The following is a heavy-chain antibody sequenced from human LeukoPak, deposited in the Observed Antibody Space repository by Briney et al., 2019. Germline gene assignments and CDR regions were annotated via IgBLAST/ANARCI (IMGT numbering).Heavy chain of an antibody. Sequence: GGSLILSCAVSGFTFSNHGMSWVRQAPGKGLECVSTISSDDGSTYYADSVKGRFTISRDNSKNMVYLQMDSLRAEDTATYFCAKLNSYGDYWGQGTLVTISS. CDR2: ISSDDGST. V-gene: IGHV3-23*01. J-gene: IGHJ4*02. D-gene: IGHD5-18*01. CDR1: GFTFSNHG. CDR3: AKLNSYGDY.